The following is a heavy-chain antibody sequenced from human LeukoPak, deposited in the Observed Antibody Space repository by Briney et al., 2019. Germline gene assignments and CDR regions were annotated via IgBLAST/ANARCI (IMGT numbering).Heavy chain of an antibody. J-gene: IGHJ3*02. CDR1: GFTFSSYS. D-gene: IGHD5-12*01. V-gene: IGHV3-21*01. CDR2: ISSSSSYI. Sequence: GGSLRLSCAASGFTFSSYSMNWVRQAPGKGLEWVSSISSSSSYIYYADSVKGRFTISRDNAKNSLYLQMNSLRAEDTAVYYCARATTPYDAFDIWGQGTMVTVSS. CDR3: ARATTPYDAFDI.